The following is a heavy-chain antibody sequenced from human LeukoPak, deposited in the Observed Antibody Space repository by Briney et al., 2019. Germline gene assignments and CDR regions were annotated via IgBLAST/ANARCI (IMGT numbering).Heavy chain of an antibody. CDR2: ISGSGGST. V-gene: IGHV3-23*01. D-gene: IGHD4-17*01. J-gene: IGHJ4*02. Sequence: GGSLRLSCAASGFPFSTNAMTWVRQAPGKGLEWVSAISGSGGSTYYADSVKGRFTISRDNSKNTLYLQMNSLRAEDTAVYYCAKAYYGDYYDYWGQGTLVTVSS. CDR3: AKAYYGDYYDY. CDR1: GFPFSTNA.